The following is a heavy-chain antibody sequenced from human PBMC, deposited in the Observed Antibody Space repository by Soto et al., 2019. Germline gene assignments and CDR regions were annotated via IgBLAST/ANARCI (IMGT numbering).Heavy chain of an antibody. Sequence: GGSLRLSCAASGFTFSDHYMDWVRQAPGKGLEWVARTRNKANNYTTEYAATVKGRITVSRADSTNSLHMQMNSLETEDTYQYYCVRASIAATPYFFDCWGQGTQVTVSS. CDR3: VRASIAATPYFFDC. CDR1: GFTFSDHY. D-gene: IGHD6-13*01. J-gene: IGHJ4*02. V-gene: IGHV3-72*01. CDR2: TRNKANNYTT.